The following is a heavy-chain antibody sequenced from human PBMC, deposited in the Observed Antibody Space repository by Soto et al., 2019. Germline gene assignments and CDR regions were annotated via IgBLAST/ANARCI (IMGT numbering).Heavy chain of an antibody. D-gene: IGHD3-10*01. CDR3: AKDISPLWFGELF. V-gene: IGHV3-23*01. Sequence: GSLRLSCAASGFTFSSYAMSWVRQAPGKGLEWVSAISGSGGGTYYADSVKGRFTISRDNSKNTLYLQMNSLRAEDTAVYYCAKDISPLWFGELFWGKGTTVTVSS. CDR2: ISGSGGGT. CDR1: GFTFSSYA. J-gene: IGHJ6*04.